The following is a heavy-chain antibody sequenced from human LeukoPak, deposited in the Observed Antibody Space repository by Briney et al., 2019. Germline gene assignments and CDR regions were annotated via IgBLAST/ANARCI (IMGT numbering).Heavy chain of an antibody. J-gene: IGHJ4*02. D-gene: IGHD6-19*01. CDR1: GGSISSYY. CDR2: TYYSGST. Sequence: SETLSLTCTVSGGSISSYYWSWIRQPPGKGLEWIGYTYYSGSTNYNPSLKSRVTISVDTSKNQFSLKLGSVTAADTAVYYCARITVPAYYFDYWGQGTLVTVSS. V-gene: IGHV4-59*08. CDR3: ARITVPAYYFDY.